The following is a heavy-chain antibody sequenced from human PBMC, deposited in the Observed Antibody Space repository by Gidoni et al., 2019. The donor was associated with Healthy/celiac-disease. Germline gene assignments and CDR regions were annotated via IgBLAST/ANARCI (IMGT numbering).Heavy chain of an antibody. Sequence: QVQLVQSGAEVKKPGASVKVSCKASGYTFTSYYMHWGRQAPGQGLEWMGIINPSGGSTSYAQKFQGRVTMTRDTSTSTVYMELSSLRSEDTAVYYCARVSCSGGSCYSGILDYYGMDVWGQGTTVTVSX. CDR2: INPSGGST. V-gene: IGHV1-46*03. J-gene: IGHJ6*02. CDR1: GYTFTSYY. D-gene: IGHD2-15*01. CDR3: ARVSCSGGSCYSGILDYYGMDV.